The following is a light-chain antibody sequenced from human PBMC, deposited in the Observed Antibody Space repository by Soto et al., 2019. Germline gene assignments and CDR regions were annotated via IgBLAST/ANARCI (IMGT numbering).Light chain of an antibody. CDR3: QQYGSSPYT. V-gene: IGKV3-20*01. Sequence: DIVLTQSPGTLSLSPGEGATLSCRASQSVSGSYLAWYQQKTGQAPRLLIFAASSRATGIPDRFSGSGSETDFTLTIRRLEPEDFAVYYCQQYGSSPYTFGQGTKLEIK. J-gene: IGKJ2*01. CDR2: AAS. CDR1: QSVSGSY.